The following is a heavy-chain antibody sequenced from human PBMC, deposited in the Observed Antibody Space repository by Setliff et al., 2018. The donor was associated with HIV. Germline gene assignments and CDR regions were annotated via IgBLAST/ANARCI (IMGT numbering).Heavy chain of an antibody. CDR2: IYYSGGT. CDR1: GGSITSGGFY. V-gene: IGHV4-31*03. D-gene: IGHD2-2*01. CDR3: ARGDAMTSLGAFDI. Sequence: SETLSLTCTDSGGSITSGGFYWSWIRQYPQKGLEWIGYIYYSGGTYYNPSLKSRVTVPVDASKNQFSLELSSVTAADTAVYYCARGDAMTSLGAFDIWGQGTMVTVSS. J-gene: IGHJ3*02.